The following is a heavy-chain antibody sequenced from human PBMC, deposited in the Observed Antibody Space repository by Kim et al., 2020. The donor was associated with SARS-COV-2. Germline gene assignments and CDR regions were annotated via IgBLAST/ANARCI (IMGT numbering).Heavy chain of an antibody. V-gene: IGHV3-30*19. CDR1: GFPFSSYG. CDR2: KSYDGTNK. Sequence: GSLRLSCAASGFPFSSYGMHWVRQTPGKGLEWVALKSYDGTNKYNADSVKGRFTISRDNSKNTLYLQMNSLKGEDTALYYCAREGAAGGNLDNWGQGTL. CDR3: AREGAAGGNLDN. D-gene: IGHD6-13*01. J-gene: IGHJ4*02.